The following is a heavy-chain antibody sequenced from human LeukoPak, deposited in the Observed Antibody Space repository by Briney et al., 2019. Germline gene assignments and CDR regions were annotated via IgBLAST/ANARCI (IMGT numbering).Heavy chain of an antibody. CDR2: IHYTGST. CDR1: GGSTTGSY. D-gene: IGHD3-10*01. J-gene: IGHJ6*02. V-gene: IGHV4-59*01. CDR3: ARDHYYGSGSYYKSPYYYYGMDV. Sequence: SETLSLTCSVSGGSTTGSYWSWVRQPPGKGLQWIGYIHYTGSTDYNPSLKSRVTISIDTPKNQVSLRVTSVTAADTAVYYCARDHYYGSGSYYKSPYYYYGMDVWGQGTTVTVSS.